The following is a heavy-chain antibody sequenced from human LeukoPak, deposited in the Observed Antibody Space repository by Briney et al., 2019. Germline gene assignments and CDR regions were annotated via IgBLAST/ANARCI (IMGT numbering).Heavy chain of an antibody. V-gene: IGHV3-23*01. CDR3: AKEKLYCSGGSCYSGYYFDY. Sequence: GGPLRLSCAASGFTFSSYAMSWVRQAPGKGLEWVSAISGSGGSTYYADSVKGRFTISRDNSKNTLYLQMNSLRAEDTAVYYCAKEKLYCSGGSCYSGYYFDYWGQGTLLTVSS. D-gene: IGHD2-15*01. CDR1: GFTFSSYA. J-gene: IGHJ4*02. CDR2: ISGSGGST.